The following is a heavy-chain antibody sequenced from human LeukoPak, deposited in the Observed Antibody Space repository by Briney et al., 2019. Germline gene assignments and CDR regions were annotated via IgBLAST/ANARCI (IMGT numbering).Heavy chain of an antibody. Sequence: ASVKVSCKASGYTFTGYYMHWVRQAPGQGLEWMGRINPNSGGTNYAQKFQGRVTMTRDTSISTAYMELSRLRSDDTAVYYCAGDQDGYYYDSSPIDYWGQGTLVTVSS. CDR3: AGDQDGYYYDSSPIDY. CDR1: GYTFTGYY. J-gene: IGHJ4*02. V-gene: IGHV1-2*06. D-gene: IGHD3-22*01. CDR2: INPNSGGT.